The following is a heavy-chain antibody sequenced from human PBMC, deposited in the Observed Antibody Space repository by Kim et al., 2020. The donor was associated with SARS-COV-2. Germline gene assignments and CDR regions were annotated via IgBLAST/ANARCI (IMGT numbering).Heavy chain of an antibody. V-gene: IGHV3-23*01. Sequence: GGSLRLSCAASGFTFSSYAMSWVRQAPGKGLEWVSAISGSGGSTYYADSVKGRFTISRDNSKNTLYLQMNSLRAEDTAVYYCAIPPYSSGWYGGDYFDYWGQGTLVTVSS. CDR3: AIPPYSSGWYGGDYFDY. D-gene: IGHD6-19*01. CDR1: GFTFSSYA. CDR2: ISGSGGST. J-gene: IGHJ4*02.